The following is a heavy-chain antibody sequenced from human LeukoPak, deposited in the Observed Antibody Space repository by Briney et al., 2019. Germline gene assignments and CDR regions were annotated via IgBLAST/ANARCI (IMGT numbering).Heavy chain of an antibody. CDR2: ININSGYI. Sequence: PGGSLRLSCAASGFIFRDYHIHWVRQAPGKGLEWVSAININSGYIYYADSVKGRFTISRDNARNSLYLQMYTLRVEDTAVYYCARGPWDYYDSSNYRTFDYWGQGTLVTVSS. D-gene: IGHD3-22*01. CDR3: ARGPWDYYDSSNYRTFDY. V-gene: IGHV3-21*01. CDR1: GFIFRDYH. J-gene: IGHJ4*02.